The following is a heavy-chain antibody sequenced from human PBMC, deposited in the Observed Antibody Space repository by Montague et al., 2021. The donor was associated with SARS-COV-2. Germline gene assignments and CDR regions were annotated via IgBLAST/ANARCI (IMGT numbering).Heavy chain of an antibody. D-gene: IGHD5-12*01. J-gene: IGHJ4*02. Sequence: SETLSLTCSVSGGSISDYYWNWIRQPPGKGLVWIGYIYYNTGNTNYNTXPQSRVTISLDTSKNQFSLNLRSVTAADTALYFCARGTGYDYYFDCWGLGTLVTVSS. CDR2: IYYNTGNT. CDR3: ARGTGYDYYFDC. CDR1: GGSISDYY. V-gene: IGHV4-59*01.